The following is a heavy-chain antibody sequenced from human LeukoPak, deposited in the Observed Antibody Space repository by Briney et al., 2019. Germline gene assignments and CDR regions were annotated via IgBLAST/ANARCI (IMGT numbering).Heavy chain of an antibody. CDR1: GYTLTELS. CDR3: ATSLWFGESKDDAFDI. CDR2: FDPEDGET. V-gene: IGHV1-24*01. Sequence: ASVKVSCKVSGYTLTELSMHWVRQAPGKGLEWMGGFDPEDGETIYAQKFQGRVTMTEDTSTDTAYMELSSLRSEDTAVYYCATSLWFGESKDDAFDIWGQGTMVIVSS. D-gene: IGHD3-10*01. J-gene: IGHJ3*02.